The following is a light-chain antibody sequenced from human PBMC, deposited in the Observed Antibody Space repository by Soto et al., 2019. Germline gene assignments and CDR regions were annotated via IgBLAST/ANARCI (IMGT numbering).Light chain of an antibody. CDR1: QSVRRSQ. Sequence: EIVLTQSPGTLSFSPGDRATLSCRASQSVRRSQLAWYQQRPGQAPSLLIYAVSTRANGISDRFSGSGSGTDFTLTISRLEPEDFAVYYCQQYDTSWTFGQGTKVEIK. J-gene: IGKJ1*01. V-gene: IGKV3-20*01. CDR2: AVS. CDR3: QQYDTSWT.